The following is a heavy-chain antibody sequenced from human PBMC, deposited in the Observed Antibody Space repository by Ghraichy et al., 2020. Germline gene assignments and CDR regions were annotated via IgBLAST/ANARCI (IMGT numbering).Heavy chain of an antibody. CDR3: SVVGVTTNAFDI. V-gene: IGHV3-64*01. CDR2: ISSNGGST. J-gene: IGHJ3*02. D-gene: IGHD4-17*01. CDR1: GFTFSSYA. Sequence: GGSLRLSCAASGFTFSSYAMHWVRQAPGKGLEYVSAISSNGGSTYYANSVKGRFTISRDNSKNTLYLQMGSLRAEDMAVYYCSVVGVTTNAFDIWGQGTMVTVSS.